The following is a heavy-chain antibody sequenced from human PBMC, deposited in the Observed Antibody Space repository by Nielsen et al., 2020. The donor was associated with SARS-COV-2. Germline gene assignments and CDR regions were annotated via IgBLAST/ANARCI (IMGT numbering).Heavy chain of an antibody. CDR1: GFTFDDYG. J-gene: IGHJ4*02. V-gene: IGHV3-20*04. CDR3: ARDGGGYIDY. CDR2: INWNGGST. D-gene: IGHD5-12*01. Sequence: GESLKISCAASGFTFDDYGMSWVRQAPGKGLEWVSGINWNGGSTGYADSVKGRFTISRDNAKNSLYLQMNSLRAEDTAVYYCARDGGGYIDYWGQGTLVTVSS.